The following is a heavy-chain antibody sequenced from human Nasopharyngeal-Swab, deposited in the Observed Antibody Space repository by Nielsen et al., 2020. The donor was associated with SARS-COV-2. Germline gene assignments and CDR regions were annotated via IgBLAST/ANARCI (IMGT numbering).Heavy chain of an antibody. CDR3: ARHFRGGDV. CDR1: GGSVSNYY. V-gene: IGHV4-59*08. CDR2: IYYTGST. D-gene: IGHD3-10*01. J-gene: IGHJ6*04. Sequence: SETLSLTCTVSGGSVSNYYWSWIRQPPGKGLEWIGYIYYTGSTNYNPSLKSRLTISVDRSKNQFSLRLSSVTAADTAVYYCARHFRGGDVWGNGTTVTVSS.